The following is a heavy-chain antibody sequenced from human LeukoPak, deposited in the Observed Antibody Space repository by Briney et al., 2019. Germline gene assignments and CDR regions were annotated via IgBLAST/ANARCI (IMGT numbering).Heavy chain of an antibody. D-gene: IGHD3-22*01. CDR1: GFTFSSYW. J-gene: IGHJ5*02. V-gene: IGHV3-7*01. CDR3: ARDLNYYDSSGYAFDP. CDR2: IKQDGSEK. Sequence: GGSLRLSCAASGFTFSSYWMSWVRQAPGKGLEWVANIKQDGSEKYYVDSVKGRFTISGDNAKNTLYLQMNSLRAEDTAVYYCARDLNYYDSSGYAFDPWGQGTLVTVSS.